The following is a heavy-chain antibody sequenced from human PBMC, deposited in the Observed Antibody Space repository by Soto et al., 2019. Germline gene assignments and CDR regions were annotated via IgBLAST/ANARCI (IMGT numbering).Heavy chain of an antibody. D-gene: IGHD3-22*01. CDR3: VKGEYYYDSSGYYPFDY. CDR2: ISTNGGST. Sequence: PGGSLRLSRSASGFTFSSYAMHWVRQAPGKGLEYVSSISTNGGSTHYADSVKGRFTISRDNSKNTQYLQMSSLRADDTAVYYCVKGEYYYDSSGYYPFDYWGQGTLVTAPQ. V-gene: IGHV3-64D*06. CDR1: GFTFSSYA. J-gene: IGHJ4*02.